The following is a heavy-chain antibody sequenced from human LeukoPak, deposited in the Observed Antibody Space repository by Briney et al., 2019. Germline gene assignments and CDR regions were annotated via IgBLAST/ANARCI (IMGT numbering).Heavy chain of an antibody. D-gene: IGHD6-19*01. CDR3: ARDGASIAVAGFDY. CDR1: GFTFSSYS. Sequence: GGSLRLSCAASGFTFSSYSMNWVRQAPGKGLEWVSSISSSSSYIYYADSVKGRFTISRDNAKNSLYLQMNSLRAEDTAVYYCARDGASIAVAGFDYWGQETLVTVSS. CDR2: ISSSSSYI. J-gene: IGHJ4*02. V-gene: IGHV3-21*01.